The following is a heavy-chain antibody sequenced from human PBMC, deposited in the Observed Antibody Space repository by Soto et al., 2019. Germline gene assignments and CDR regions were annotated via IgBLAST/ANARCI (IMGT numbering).Heavy chain of an antibody. CDR2: IKQDGSEK. J-gene: IGHJ3*02. V-gene: IGHV3-7*01. CDR1: GFTFSSYW. D-gene: IGHD3-16*02. Sequence: EVQLVESGGGLVQPGGSLRLSCAASGFTFSSYWMSWVRQAPGKGLEWVANIKQDGSEKYYVDSVKGRFTITRDNGKNSRYLQMNSLRAEDTAVYYCATGSKDDYIGRSYRYRGHNAFDIWGQGTMVTVSS. CDR3: ATGSKDDYIGRSYRYRGHNAFDI.